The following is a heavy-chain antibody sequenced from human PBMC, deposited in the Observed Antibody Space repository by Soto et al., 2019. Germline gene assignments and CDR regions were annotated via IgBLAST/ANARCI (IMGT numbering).Heavy chain of an antibody. CDR3: ARHYPIGNNWTFFAY. V-gene: IGHV4-59*08. CDR1: DDSISPYY. D-gene: IGHD1-1*01. J-gene: IGHJ4*01. Sequence: SETLSLTCTVSDDSISPYYWHWIRQPPGKGLGGFGLFFYPGGTNNTPPPKSRLPISRDTPKNQFPLKLRSVPAADPAVFYFARHYPIGNNWTFFAYWGRGAGVPVSS. CDR2: FFYPGGT.